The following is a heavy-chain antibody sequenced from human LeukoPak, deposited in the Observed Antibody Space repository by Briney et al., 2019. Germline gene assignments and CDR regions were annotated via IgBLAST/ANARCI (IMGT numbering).Heavy chain of an antibody. CDR2: TKEDGSET. J-gene: IGHJ4*02. D-gene: IGHD6-13*01. CDR3: ARVDGSSSCPDY. CDR1: GFTFSSYW. V-gene: IGHV3-7*01. Sequence: GGSLRLSCAASGFTFSSYWMSWVRQAPGKGLEWVANTKEDGSETYYVDSVKGRFTISRDNAKNSLYLQMSGLRVEDTAVYYCARVDGSSSCPDYWGQGTLVTVSS.